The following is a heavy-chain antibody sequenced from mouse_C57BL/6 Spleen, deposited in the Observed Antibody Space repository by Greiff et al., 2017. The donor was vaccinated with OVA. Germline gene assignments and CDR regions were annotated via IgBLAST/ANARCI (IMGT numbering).Heavy chain of an antibody. CDR1: GFTFSSYA. V-gene: IGHV5-4*01. CDR2: ISDGGSYT. J-gene: IGHJ2*01. Sequence: EVKLVESGGGLVKPGGSLKLSCAASGFTFSSYAMSCVRQTPEKRLEWVATISDGGSYTYYPDNVKGRFTISRDNAKNNLYLQMSHLKSEDTAMYYCARDQNYSLDYWGQGTTLTVSS. D-gene: IGHD2-12*01. CDR3: ARDQNYSLDY.